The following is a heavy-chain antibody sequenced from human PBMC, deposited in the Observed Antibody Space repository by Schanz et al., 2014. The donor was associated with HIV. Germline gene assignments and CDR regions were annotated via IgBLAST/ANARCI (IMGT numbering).Heavy chain of an antibody. D-gene: IGHD1-26*01. CDR3: ARGEVPSLGMDV. V-gene: IGHV1-18*01. CDR1: GGTFSTFA. J-gene: IGHJ6*02. Sequence: QVQLVQSGAEVREPLSSVKVSCKASGGTFSTFAITWVRQAPGQGLEWMGWISPYSGNTKYAQKLQDRFTMTTDTATTTAYMELRSLRSDDTAVYYCARGEVPSLGMDVWGQGTTVTVSS. CDR2: ISPYSGNT.